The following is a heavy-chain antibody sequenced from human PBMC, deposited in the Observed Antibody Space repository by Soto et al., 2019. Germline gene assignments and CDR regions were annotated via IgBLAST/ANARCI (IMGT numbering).Heavy chain of an antibody. D-gene: IGHD6-13*01. Sequence: PSETLSLTCTVSGGSISSYYWIWVRQPPGKGLEWIGYIYYSGSTNYNPSLKSRVTISVDTSKNQFSLKLSSVTAADTAVYYCARAYSSSWYFFDYWGQGTLVTVSS. CDR2: IYYSGST. V-gene: IGHV4-59*01. J-gene: IGHJ4*02. CDR1: GGSISSYY. CDR3: ARAYSSSWYFFDY.